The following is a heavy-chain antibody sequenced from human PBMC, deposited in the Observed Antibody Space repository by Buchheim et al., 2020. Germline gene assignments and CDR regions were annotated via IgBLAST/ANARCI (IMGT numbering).Heavy chain of an antibody. V-gene: IGHV3-7*01. Sequence: EVQLVESGGGLVQPGGSLRLSCAASGFTFSDFWMNWVRQAPGKGLEWVASINQRGTEKYYVDSVKGRFTVSRDNGKNSLYLQMNNLRAEDTAVYYCARDGVAEGFYFDYWGQGTL. J-gene: IGHJ4*02. CDR3: ARDGVAEGFYFDY. CDR1: GFTFSDFW. D-gene: IGHD2-15*01. CDR2: INQRGTEK.